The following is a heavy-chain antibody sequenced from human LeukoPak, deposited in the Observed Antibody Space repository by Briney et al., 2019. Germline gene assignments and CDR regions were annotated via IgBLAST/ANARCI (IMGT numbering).Heavy chain of an antibody. CDR2: INWKGIRT. CDR1: GFRFDDYG. CDR3: ARVVVTTIRATSAFDL. V-gene: IGHV3-20*04. Sequence: PGGSLRLSCAASGFRFDDYGMSWVRQAPGKGLEWVSGINWKGIRTGYADSVKGRFTISRDNAKNSLYLQMNSLRAEDTAFYYCARVVVTTIRATSAFDLWGQGTMVTVSS. J-gene: IGHJ3*01. D-gene: IGHD2-21*02.